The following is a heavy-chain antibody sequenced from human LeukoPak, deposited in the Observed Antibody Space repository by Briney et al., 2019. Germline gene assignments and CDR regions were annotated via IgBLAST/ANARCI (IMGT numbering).Heavy chain of an antibody. J-gene: IGHJ6*03. D-gene: IGHD1-26*01. CDR3: AGDKIVGATTPYYYYYMDV. CDR1: GGTFSSYA. Sequence: ASVKVSCKASGGTFSSYAISWVRQAPGRGLEWMGGIIPIFGTANYAQKFQGRVTITADESTSTAYMELSSLRSEDTAVYYCAGDKIVGATTPYYYYYMDVWGKGTTVTVSS. V-gene: IGHV1-69*13. CDR2: IIPIFGTA.